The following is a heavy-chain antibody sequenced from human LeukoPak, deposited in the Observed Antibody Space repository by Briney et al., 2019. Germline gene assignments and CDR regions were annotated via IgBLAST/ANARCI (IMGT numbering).Heavy chain of an antibody. V-gene: IGHV4-38-2*02. D-gene: IGHD3-22*01. CDR1: GYSISSGYY. CDR3: ARGGPWDDSSGYSFDY. CDR2: IYHSGST. Sequence: PSETLSLTCTVSGYSISSGYYWGWIRQPPGKGLEWIGSIYHSGSTYYNPSLKSRVTISVDTSKNQFSLKLSSVTAADTAVYYCARGGPWDDSSGYSFDYWGQGTLVTVSS. J-gene: IGHJ4*02.